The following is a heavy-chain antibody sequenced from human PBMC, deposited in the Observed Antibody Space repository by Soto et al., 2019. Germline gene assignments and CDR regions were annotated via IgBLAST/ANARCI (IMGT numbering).Heavy chain of an antibody. V-gene: IGHV4-39*07. CDR1: GGSISSTTFY. J-gene: IGHJ4*02. CDR3: ARGLWSGYSRGVYFDY. Sequence: KSSETLSLTCTVSGGSISSTTFYWGWIRQPPGKGLEWIGEINHSGSTNYNPSLKSRVTISVDTSKNQFSLKLSSVTAADTAVYYCARGLWSGYSRGVYFDYWGQGTLVTVSS. CDR2: INHSGST. D-gene: IGHD3-3*01.